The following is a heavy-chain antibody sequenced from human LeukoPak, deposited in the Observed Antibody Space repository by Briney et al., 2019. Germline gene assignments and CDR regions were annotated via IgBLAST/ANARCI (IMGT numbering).Heavy chain of an antibody. J-gene: IGHJ5*02. D-gene: IGHD6-25*01. CDR2: ISGSGGSI. Sequence: GASLRLSCAASGFTFSTYAMSWVRQAPGKGLEWVSAISGSGGSIYYADSVKGPFPISRDNSKNTLYLQMNTLRAEDTAVYYCAKDAPMRPFGPWGQGTLVTVSS. V-gene: IGHV3-23*01. CDR1: GFTFSTYA. CDR3: AKDAPMRPFGP.